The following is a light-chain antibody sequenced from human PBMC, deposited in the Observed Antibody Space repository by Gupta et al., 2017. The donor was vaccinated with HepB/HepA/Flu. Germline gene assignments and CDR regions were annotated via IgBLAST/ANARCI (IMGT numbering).Light chain of an antibody. Sequence: EIVLMQSPGTLSLSPGERATFSCRDTQSVTTNLAWYQQRPGQAPRLLIYGASNRAAGVPDRFSGSGSGTDFILTISGLEPEDFAVYYCQQYGSAPRTFGQGTRVE. CDR3: QQYGSAPRT. CDR2: GAS. CDR1: QSVTTN. J-gene: IGKJ1*01. V-gene: IGKV3-20*01.